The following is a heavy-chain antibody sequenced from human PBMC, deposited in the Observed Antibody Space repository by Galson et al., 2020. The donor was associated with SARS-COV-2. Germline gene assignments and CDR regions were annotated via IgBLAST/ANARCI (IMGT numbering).Heavy chain of an antibody. CDR3: ARHHPHETRPYVVVVVAATVGFYY. J-gene: IGHJ4*02. V-gene: IGHV4-39*01. Sequence: LSLTCTVSGGSISSSSYYWGWIRQPPGKGLEWIGSIYYSGSTYYNPSLKSRVTISVDTSKNQFSLKLSSVTAADTAVYYCARHHPHETRPYVVVVVAATVGFYYGGQGTLVTVSS. CDR2: IYYSGST. D-gene: IGHD2-15*01. CDR1: GGSISSSSYY.